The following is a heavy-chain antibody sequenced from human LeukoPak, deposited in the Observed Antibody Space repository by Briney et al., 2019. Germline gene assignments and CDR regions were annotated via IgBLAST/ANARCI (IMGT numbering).Heavy chain of an antibody. D-gene: IGHD3-10*01. CDR1: GFTFSDYY. CDR2: IKQDGSEK. V-gene: IGHV3-7*02. Sequence: GGSLRLSCAASGFTFSDYYMSWIRQAPGKGLEWVANIKQDGSEKYYVDSVKGRFTISRDNAKNSLYLQMNSLRAEDTAVYYCASILWFGEFDSFDIWGQGTMVTVSS. CDR3: ASILWFGEFDSFDI. J-gene: IGHJ3*02.